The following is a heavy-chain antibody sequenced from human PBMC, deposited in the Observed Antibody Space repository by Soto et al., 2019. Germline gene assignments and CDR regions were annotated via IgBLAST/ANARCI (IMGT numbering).Heavy chain of an antibody. CDR1: GYTFTSYA. V-gene: IGHV1-3*01. CDR2: INAGNGNT. J-gene: IGHJ6*02. Sequence: ASGKVCCKASGYTFTSYAMHWVRQAPGQRLEWMGWINAGNGNTKYSQKFQGRVTITRDTSASTAYMELSSLRSEDTAVYYCARSPPYSSSLYYYYGMDVWGQGTTVTVSS. CDR3: ARSPPYSSSLYYYYGMDV. D-gene: IGHD6-13*01.